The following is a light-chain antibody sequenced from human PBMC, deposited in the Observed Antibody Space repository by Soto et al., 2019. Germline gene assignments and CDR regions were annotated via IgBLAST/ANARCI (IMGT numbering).Light chain of an antibody. CDR1: SSDVGGSNY. CDR3: SSYTSSSTVV. Sequence: QSALTQPDSVSGSTGQSITISCTGTSSDVGGSNYVSWYQQHPGKAPKLMISDVSTRPSGVSDRFSGSKSGNTASLTISGLQAEDEADYYCSSYTSSSTVVFGVWTKLTVL. CDR2: DVS. V-gene: IGLV2-14*01. J-gene: IGLJ2*01.